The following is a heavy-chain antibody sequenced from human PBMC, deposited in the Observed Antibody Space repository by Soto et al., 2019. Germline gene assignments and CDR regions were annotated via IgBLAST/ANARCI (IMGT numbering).Heavy chain of an antibody. V-gene: IGHV3-30*18. D-gene: IGHD3-3*01. Sequence: GGSLRLSCAASCFTFSNYGMHCVRQAPGKGLEWLAGIFRDGSKQYYGESVKGRFTISRDNSRNTLYLQMNSLRAEDTAVYYCAKSGLPFVEWFPVWGQGTTVTVSS. CDR1: CFTFSNYG. CDR3: AKSGLPFVEWFPV. J-gene: IGHJ6*01. CDR2: IFRDGSKQ.